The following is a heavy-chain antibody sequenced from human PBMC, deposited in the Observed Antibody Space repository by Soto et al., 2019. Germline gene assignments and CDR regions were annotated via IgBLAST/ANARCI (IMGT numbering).Heavy chain of an antibody. CDR3: ARSTVTTKNWFDP. Sequence: PSETLSLTCTVSGGSISSYYRSWIRQPPGKGLEWIGYIYYSGSTNYNPSLKSRVTISVDTSKNQFSLKLSSVTAADTAVYYCARSTVTTKNWFDPWGQGTLVTVSS. CDR1: GGSISSYY. V-gene: IGHV4-59*01. CDR2: IYYSGST. D-gene: IGHD4-17*01. J-gene: IGHJ5*02.